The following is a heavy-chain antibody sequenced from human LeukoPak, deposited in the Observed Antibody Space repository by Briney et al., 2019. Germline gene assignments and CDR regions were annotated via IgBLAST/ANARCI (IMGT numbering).Heavy chain of an antibody. CDR2: IIPIFNTA. V-gene: IGHV1-69*13. CDR3: ARGGVHDSSGYPDY. Sequence: PVASVKVSCTASGGTFSSYAISWVRQAPGQGLEWMGGIIPIFNTANYAQKFQGRVTIIADESTSTAYMELSSLRSEDTAVYYCARGGVHDSSGYPDYWGQGTLVTVSS. D-gene: IGHD3-22*01. CDR1: GGTFSSYA. J-gene: IGHJ4*02.